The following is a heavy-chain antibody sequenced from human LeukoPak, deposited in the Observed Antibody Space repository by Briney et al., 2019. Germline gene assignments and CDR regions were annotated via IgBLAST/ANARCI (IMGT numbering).Heavy chain of an antibody. CDR2: IRYDGGNT. CDR3: AKDELVPGYYYPDV. D-gene: IGHD3-3*02. J-gene: IGHJ6*03. Sequence: PGGSLRLSCAASGFIFSNYAMQWVRQAPGMGLEWVAFIRYDGGNTYYADSVKGRFTISRDNSKNTMYLQMNSLNAEDTAVYYCAKDELVPGYYYPDVWGRGPTVTTSS. V-gene: IGHV3-30*02. CDR1: GFIFSNYA.